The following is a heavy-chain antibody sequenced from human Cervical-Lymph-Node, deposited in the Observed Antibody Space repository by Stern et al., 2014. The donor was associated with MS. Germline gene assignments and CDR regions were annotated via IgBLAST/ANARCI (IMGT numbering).Heavy chain of an antibody. J-gene: IGHJ4*02. CDR2: ISSSSSYI. CDR3: ASATQWLVPGGY. Sequence: EVQLEESGGGLVKPGGSLRLSCAASGFTFSSYSMNWVRQAPGKGLEWVSSISSSSSYIYYADSVKGRFTISRDNAKNSLYLQMNSLRAEDTAVYYCASATQWLVPGGYWGQGTLVTVSS. CDR1: GFTFSSYS. V-gene: IGHV3-21*01. D-gene: IGHD6-19*01.